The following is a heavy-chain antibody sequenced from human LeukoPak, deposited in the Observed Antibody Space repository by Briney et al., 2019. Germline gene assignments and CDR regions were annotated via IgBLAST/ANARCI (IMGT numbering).Heavy chain of an antibody. CDR2: IYYSGST. D-gene: IGHD3-22*01. CDR3: ARGDNYYDSSGYYAY. Sequence: SETLSLTCTVSGGSIGSYYWSWIRQPPGKGLEWIGYIYYSGSTNYNPSLKSRVTISVDTSKNQLSLKLSSVTAADTAVYYCARGDNYYDSSGYYAYWGQGTLVTVSS. V-gene: IGHV4-59*01. CDR1: GGSIGSYY. J-gene: IGHJ4*02.